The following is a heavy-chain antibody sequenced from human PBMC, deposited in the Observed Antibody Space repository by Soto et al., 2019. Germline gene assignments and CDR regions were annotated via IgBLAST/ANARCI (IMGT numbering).Heavy chain of an antibody. CDR2: ISGSGGST. Sequence: EVQLLESGGGLVQPGGSLRLSCAASGFTFSSYAMSWFRQAPGKGLEWVSAISGSGGSTYYADSVKGRFTISRDNSKNTLYRQMNRLRSEDTAVYYCAKGFLQLWFDAFDIWGQETMVTVSS. D-gene: IGHD5-18*01. V-gene: IGHV3-23*01. CDR1: GFTFSSYA. J-gene: IGHJ3*02. CDR3: AKGFLQLWFDAFDI.